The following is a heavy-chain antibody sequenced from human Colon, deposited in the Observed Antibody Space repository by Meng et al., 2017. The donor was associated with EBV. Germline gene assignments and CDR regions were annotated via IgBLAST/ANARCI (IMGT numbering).Heavy chain of an antibody. V-gene: IGHV4-30-4*01. CDR2: SHHRASA. Sequence: HVRLHYAGAGSVGPSPPLQRTGTVACGHMSSGNQYGSWTLQPPGKVLECIRYSHHRASAYYHPSFNSRVSISVDSSKSQFSLNLNSMTAADTAVYYCASFDHIPRRNYFDYWGQGTLVTVSS. CDR3: ASFDHIPRRNYFDY. D-gene: IGHD2-21*01. CDR1: CGHMSSGNQY. J-gene: IGHJ4*02.